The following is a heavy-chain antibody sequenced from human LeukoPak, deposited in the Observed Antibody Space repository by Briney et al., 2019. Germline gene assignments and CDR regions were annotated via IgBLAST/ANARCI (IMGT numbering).Heavy chain of an antibody. J-gene: IGHJ5*02. V-gene: IGHV1-69*06. D-gene: IGHD5-24*01. CDR1: GYTFISYA. Sequence: GASVKVSYKASGYTFISYAISWVRQAPGQGLEWMGGIIPIFGTANYAQKFQGRVTITADKSTSTAYMELSSLRSEDTAVYYCARGIDGYNLILNNWFDPWGQGTLVTVSS. CDR2: IIPIFGTA. CDR3: ARGIDGYNLILNNWFDP.